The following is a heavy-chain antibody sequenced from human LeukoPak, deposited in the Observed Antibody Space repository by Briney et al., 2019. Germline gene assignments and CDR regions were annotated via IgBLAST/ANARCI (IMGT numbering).Heavy chain of an antibody. J-gene: IGHJ4*02. CDR1: GFTFDDSV. D-gene: IGHD3-16*02. CDR3: ARDWFTRLGELSPDRAFDY. Sequence: GGSLRLSCAASGFTFDDSVMSWVRQAPGKGLEWVSGINWNGGSTGYADSVKGRFTISRDNAKNSLYLQMSSLRAEDTALYYCARDWFTRLGELSPDRAFDYWGQGALVTVSS. V-gene: IGHV3-20*04. CDR2: INWNGGST.